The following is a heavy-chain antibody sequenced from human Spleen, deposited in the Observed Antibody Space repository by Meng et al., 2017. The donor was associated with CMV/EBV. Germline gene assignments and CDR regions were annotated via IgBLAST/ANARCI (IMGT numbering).Heavy chain of an antibody. D-gene: IGHD6-6*01. CDR3: EMEGQVVGKTMDL. J-gene: IGHJ6*02. CDR1: GFSSGDYL. Sequence: GGSLRLSCRTSGFSSGDYLMSWVRQAPGKGLEWVGFIRSKAYGGTTQYAASVKGRFTISRDDSKSIAYLQMNSLKTEDTGVYYCEMEGQVVGKTMDLWGQGTTVTVSS. CDR2: IRSKAYGGTT. V-gene: IGHV3-49*04.